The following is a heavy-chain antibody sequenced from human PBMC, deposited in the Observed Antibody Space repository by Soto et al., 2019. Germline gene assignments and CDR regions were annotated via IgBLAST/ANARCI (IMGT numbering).Heavy chain of an antibody. V-gene: IGHV1-2*04. J-gene: IGHJ4*02. CDR2: INPNSGGT. Sequence: ASVKVSCKASGYTFTGYYMHWVRQAPGQGLEWMGWINPNSGGTNYAQKFQGWVTMTRDTSISTAYMELSRLRSDDTAVYYCARSRQVYSSSRGDFDYWGQGTLVTVSS. D-gene: IGHD6-6*01. CDR3: ARSRQVYSSSRGDFDY. CDR1: GYTFTGYY.